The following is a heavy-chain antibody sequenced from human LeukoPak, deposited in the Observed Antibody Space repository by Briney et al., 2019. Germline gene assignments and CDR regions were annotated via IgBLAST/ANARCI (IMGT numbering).Heavy chain of an antibody. V-gene: IGHV1-2*02. CDR2: INPNSGGT. Sequence: ASVKVSCTASGYTFTGYYMHWVRQAPGQGLEWMGWINPNSGGTNYAQKFQGRVTMTRDTSISTAYMELSRLGSDDTAVYYCARDLYYYDSSGYVDYWGQGTLVTVSS. J-gene: IGHJ4*02. CDR3: ARDLYYYDSSGYVDY. D-gene: IGHD3-22*01. CDR1: GYTFTGYY.